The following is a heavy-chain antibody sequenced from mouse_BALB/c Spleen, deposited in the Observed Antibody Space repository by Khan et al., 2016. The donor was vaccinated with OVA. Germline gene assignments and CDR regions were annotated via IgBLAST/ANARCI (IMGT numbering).Heavy chain of an antibody. Sequence: EVQLQESGPGLVKPSQSLSLTCTVTGYSITSDYAWNWIRQFPGNKLEWIGYISYSGSTSYNPSLKSRISITRDTSKNQFFLQLNSVTTEDTATYYCARAVYFDYWGQGTTLTVSS. J-gene: IGHJ2*01. CDR3: ARAVYFDY. CDR2: ISYSGST. CDR1: GYSITSDYA. V-gene: IGHV3-2*02.